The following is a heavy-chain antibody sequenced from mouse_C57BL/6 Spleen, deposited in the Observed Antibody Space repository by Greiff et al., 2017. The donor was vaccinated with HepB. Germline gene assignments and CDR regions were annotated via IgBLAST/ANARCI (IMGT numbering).Heavy chain of an antibody. CDR1: GYTFTSYW. CDR2: IYPGSGST. Sequence: VQLQQPGAELVKPGASVKMSCKASGYTFTSYWITWVKQRPGQGLEWIGDIYPGSGSTNYNEKFKSKATLTVDTSSSTAYMQLSSLTSEDSAVYYCARTTVVPSGYFDVWGTGTTVTVSS. J-gene: IGHJ1*03. V-gene: IGHV1-55*01. D-gene: IGHD1-1*01. CDR3: ARTTVVPSGYFDV.